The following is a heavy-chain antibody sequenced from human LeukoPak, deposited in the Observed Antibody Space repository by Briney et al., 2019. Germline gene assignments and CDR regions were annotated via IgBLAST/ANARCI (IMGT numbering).Heavy chain of an antibody. CDR1: GYGFTIYY. D-gene: IGHD3-10*01. Sequence: ASVPVSFTATGYGFTIYYMHWVRHDPGPGIGWMGIVNTRGGSTSYAQQFQGRVTITRTTSTNTVYIALSSLRYALTAVYSSARDRRSPNKVRGAPRDYWGRGTLVTVSS. V-gene: IGHV1-46*01. J-gene: IGHJ4*02. CDR3: ARDRRSPNKVRGAPRDY. CDR2: VNTRGGST.